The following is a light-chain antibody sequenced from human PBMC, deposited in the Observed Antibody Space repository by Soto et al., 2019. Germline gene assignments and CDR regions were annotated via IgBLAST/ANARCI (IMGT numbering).Light chain of an antibody. Sequence: DIQMTQTPPSLSASVGDRVTITCRASQSIKNYLNWYQQKPGKAPKLLIYAASSLQSGVPSRFSGSGSGTDFTLTISSLQPEDFVTYYCQQSYSTPRTFGQGTKVEIK. CDR2: AAS. CDR1: QSIKNY. J-gene: IGKJ1*01. CDR3: QQSYSTPRT. V-gene: IGKV1-39*01.